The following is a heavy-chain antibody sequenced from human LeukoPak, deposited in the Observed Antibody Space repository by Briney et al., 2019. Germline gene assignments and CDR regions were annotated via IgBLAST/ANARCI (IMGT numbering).Heavy chain of an antibody. CDR3: ARWSVEESSSSDYFDY. CDR2: IYHSGST. Sequence: SETLSLTCTVSGGSISSGGYYWSWIRQPPGKGLEWIGYIYHSGSTYYNPSLKSRVTISVDTSKNPFSLKLSSVTAADTAVYYCARWSVEESSSSDYFDYWGQGTLVTVSS. D-gene: IGHD6-6*01. CDR1: GGSISSGGYY. J-gene: IGHJ4*02. V-gene: IGHV4-30-2*02.